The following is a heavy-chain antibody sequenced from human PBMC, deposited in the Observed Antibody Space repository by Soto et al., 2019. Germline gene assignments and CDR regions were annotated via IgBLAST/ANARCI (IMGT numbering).Heavy chain of an antibody. Sequence: ASVKVSCKASGYTFTNYDITWVRQAPGQGLEWMGWINAGNGNTKYSQKFQGRVTIARDTSASTAYMELSSLRSEDTAVYYCARGPQVSPPITMVRGVHWFDPWGQGTLVNVSS. CDR1: GYTFTNYD. J-gene: IGHJ5*02. V-gene: IGHV1-3*01. D-gene: IGHD3-10*01. CDR3: ARGPQVSPPITMVRGVHWFDP. CDR2: INAGNGNT.